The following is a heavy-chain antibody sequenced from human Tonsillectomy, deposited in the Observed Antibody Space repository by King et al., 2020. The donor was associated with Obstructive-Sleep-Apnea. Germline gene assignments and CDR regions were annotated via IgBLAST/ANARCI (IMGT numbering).Heavy chain of an antibody. J-gene: IGHJ4*02. D-gene: IGHD4-23*01. CDR1: GFSFSSYG. Sequence: VQLVESGGGVVQPGRSLRLSCAASGFSFSSYGMHWVRQAPGKGREWVAGISYDGRNKYYADSVKGRFTIPRENSKKTLYLQMNSLRADDTAVYYCAKDLLNNYGGNLDYWGQGTLVTVSS. V-gene: IGHV3-30*18. CDR3: AKDLLNNYGGNLDY. CDR2: ISYDGRNK.